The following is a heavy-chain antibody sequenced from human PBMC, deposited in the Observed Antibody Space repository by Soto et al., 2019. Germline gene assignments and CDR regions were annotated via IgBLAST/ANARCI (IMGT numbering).Heavy chain of an antibody. Sequence: SETLSLTCAVYGGSFSGYYWSWIRQPPGKGLEWIGEINHSGSTNYNPSLKSRVTISVDTSKNQFSLKLSSVTAADTAVYYCARGKLPFGITGTPPPPLAAAGTVGRAFDIWGQGTMVTVSS. CDR1: GGSFSGYY. J-gene: IGHJ3*02. D-gene: IGHD6-13*01. V-gene: IGHV4-34*01. CDR3: ARGKLPFGITGTPPPPLAAAGTVGRAFDI. CDR2: INHSGST.